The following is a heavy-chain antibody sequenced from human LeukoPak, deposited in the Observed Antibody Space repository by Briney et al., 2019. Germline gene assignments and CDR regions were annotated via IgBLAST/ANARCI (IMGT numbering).Heavy chain of an antibody. CDR3: ARDSSSILLYVDY. D-gene: IGHD6-13*01. V-gene: IGHV3-30-3*01. Sequence: PGGSLRLSCAASGFTFSSYATHWVRQAPGKGLEWVAVISYDGSNKYYADSVKGRFTISRDNSKNTLYLQMNSLRAEDTAVYYCARDSSSILLYVDYWGQGTLVTVSS. J-gene: IGHJ4*02. CDR1: GFTFSSYA. CDR2: ISYDGSNK.